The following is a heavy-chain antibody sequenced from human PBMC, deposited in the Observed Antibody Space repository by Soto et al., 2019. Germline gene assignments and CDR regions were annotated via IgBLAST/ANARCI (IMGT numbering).Heavy chain of an antibody. CDR1: GFSLDTGGAG. CDR3: AHRGYGDYPRDNWFDP. J-gene: IGHJ5*02. CDR2: IYWNEDK. V-gene: IGHV2-5*01. D-gene: IGHD4-17*01. Sequence: SGPTLVNPTQTLTLTCTFSGFSLDTGGAGVGWIRQPPGKALEWLALIYWNEDKRYSPSLKSRLTITKDTSKNQVVLTMTNMDPVDTATYYCAHRGYGDYPRDNWFDPWGQGTLVTVSS.